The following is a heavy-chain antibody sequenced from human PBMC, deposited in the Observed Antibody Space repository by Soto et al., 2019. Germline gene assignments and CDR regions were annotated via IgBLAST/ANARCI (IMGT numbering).Heavy chain of an antibody. CDR1: GGTFSSYA. CDR2: IIPILGIA. CDR3: ARDPNFITGTYYYYYGMDV. V-gene: IGHV1-69*10. Sequence: ASVKVSCKASGGTFSSYAISWVRQAPGQGLEWMGGIIPILGIANYAQKFQGRVTITADKSTSTAYMELSSLRSEDTAVYYCARDPNFITGTYYYYYGMDVWGQGTTVTVSS. D-gene: IGHD1-20*01. J-gene: IGHJ6*02.